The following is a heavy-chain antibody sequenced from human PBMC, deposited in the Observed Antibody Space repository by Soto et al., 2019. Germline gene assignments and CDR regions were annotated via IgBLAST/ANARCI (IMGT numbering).Heavy chain of an antibody. CDR1: GFTFSIYG. D-gene: IGHD3-22*01. CDR2: ISYDGSNK. V-gene: IGHV3-30*18. Sequence: GGSLRLSCAASGFTFSIYGMHWVRQAPGKGLEWVAVISYDGSNKYYADSVKGRFTISRDNSKNTLYLQMNSLRAEDTAVYYCTKPGYYDSSGFDYWGQGTLVTVSS. CDR3: TKPGYYDSSGFDY. J-gene: IGHJ4*02.